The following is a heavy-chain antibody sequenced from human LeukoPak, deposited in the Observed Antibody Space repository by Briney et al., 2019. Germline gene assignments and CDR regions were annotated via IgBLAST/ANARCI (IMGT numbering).Heavy chain of an antibody. CDR3: ARQRTDYYDSSGYYYSDY. CDR1: GYSFTSYW. V-gene: IGHV5-51*01. CDR2: IYPGDSDT. Sequence: GESLKISCKGSGYSFTSYWIGWVRQMPGKGLEWMGIIYPGDSDTRYSPSFQGQVTISADKSISTAYLQWSSLKASDTAMYYCARQRTDYYDSSGYYYSDYWGQGTLVTVSS. D-gene: IGHD3-22*01. J-gene: IGHJ4*02.